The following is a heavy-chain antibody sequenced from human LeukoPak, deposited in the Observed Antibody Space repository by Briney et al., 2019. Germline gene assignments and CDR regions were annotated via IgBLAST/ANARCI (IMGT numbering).Heavy chain of an antibody. Sequence: QAGGSLRLSCVGSGFTSIAYALTWARQAPGKGLEWVSGISGGGVTTYYADSVKGRFTISRDNSKNTLYLQMNSLRAEDTAVYFCARDYSVGGPGDWGQGTLVAVSS. CDR2: ISGGGVTT. CDR3: ARDYSVGGPGD. J-gene: IGHJ4*02. D-gene: IGHD4-11*01. V-gene: IGHV3-23*01. CDR1: GFTSIAYA.